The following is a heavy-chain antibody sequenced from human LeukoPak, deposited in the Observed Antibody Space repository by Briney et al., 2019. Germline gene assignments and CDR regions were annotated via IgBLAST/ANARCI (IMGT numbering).Heavy chain of an antibody. Sequence: TLSLTCTVSGGSISSSSYYWGWIRQPPGKGLEWIGYIYYSGSTYYNPSLKSRVTISVDTSKNQFSLKLSSVTAADTAVYYCARESDYYDSSDTRDYWGQGTLVTVSS. CDR3: ARESDYYDSSDTRDY. CDR1: GGSISSSSYY. CDR2: IYYSGST. V-gene: IGHV4-30-4*08. J-gene: IGHJ4*02. D-gene: IGHD3-22*01.